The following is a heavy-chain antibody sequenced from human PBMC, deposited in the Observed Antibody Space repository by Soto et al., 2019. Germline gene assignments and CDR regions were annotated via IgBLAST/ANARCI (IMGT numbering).Heavy chain of an antibody. Sequence: SVKVSCKASGGTFSSYAISWVRQAPGQGLEWMGGIIPIFGTANYAQKFQGRVTITADESTSTAYMELSSLRSEDTAVYYCARGIAARYWFDPWGQGTLVTVSS. CDR3: ARGIAARYWFDP. J-gene: IGHJ5*02. D-gene: IGHD6-6*01. CDR2: IIPIFGTA. V-gene: IGHV1-69*13. CDR1: GGTFSSYA.